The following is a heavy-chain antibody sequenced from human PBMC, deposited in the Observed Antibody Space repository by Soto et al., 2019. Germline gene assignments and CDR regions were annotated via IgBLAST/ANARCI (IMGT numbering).Heavy chain of an antibody. Sequence: ASVKVSCKASGYTFTGYYMHWVRQAPGQGLEWMGWINPNSGGTNYAQKFQGRVTMTRDTSISTAYMELGRLRSDDTAVYYCARGGLGIFRYYYYGMDVWGQGTTVTVSS. D-gene: IGHD2-15*01. CDR1: GYTFTGYY. J-gene: IGHJ6*02. CDR2: INPNSGGT. V-gene: IGHV1-2*02. CDR3: ARGGLGIFRYYYYGMDV.